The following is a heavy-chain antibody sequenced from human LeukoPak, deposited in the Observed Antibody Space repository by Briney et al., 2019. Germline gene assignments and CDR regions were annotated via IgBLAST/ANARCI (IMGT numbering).Heavy chain of an antibody. CDR2: IYTSGST. Sequence: SETLSLTCTVSGGSISSYYWSWIRQPAGKGLEWIGRIYTSGSTNYNPSLKSRVTMSVDTSKNQFSLTLSSVTAADTAVYYCARLKAVAATYYFDYWGQGTLVTVSS. D-gene: IGHD6-19*01. CDR3: ARLKAVAATYYFDY. CDR1: GGSISSYY. V-gene: IGHV4-4*07. J-gene: IGHJ4*02.